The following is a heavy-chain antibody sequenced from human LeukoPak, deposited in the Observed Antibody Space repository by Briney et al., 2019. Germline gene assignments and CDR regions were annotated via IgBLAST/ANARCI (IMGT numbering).Heavy chain of an antibody. D-gene: IGHD6-13*01. CDR1: GGSFSGYY. CDR2: IYTSGST. CDR3: ARESSSWRRSFDY. J-gene: IGHJ4*02. V-gene: IGHV4-4*07. Sequence: PSETLSLTCAVYGGSFSGYYWSWIRQPAGKGLEWIGRIYTSGSTNYNPSLKSRVTMSVDTSKNQFSLKLSSVTAADTAVYYCARESSSWRRSFDYWGQGTLVTVSS.